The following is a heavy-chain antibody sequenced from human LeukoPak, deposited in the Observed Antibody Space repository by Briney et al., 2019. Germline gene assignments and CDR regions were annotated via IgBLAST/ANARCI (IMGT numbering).Heavy chain of an antibody. Sequence: GESLKISCKGSGYSFTSYWIGWVRQMPGRGLEWMGIIYPGDSDTTYSPSFQGQVTISADKSISTAYLQWSSLKASDTAMYYCARRDGYCSSTRCYADYYYGMDVWGQGTTVTVSS. CDR3: ARRDGYCSSTRCYADYYYGMDV. CDR2: IYPGDSDT. CDR1: GYSFTSYW. D-gene: IGHD2-2*01. V-gene: IGHV5-51*01. J-gene: IGHJ6*02.